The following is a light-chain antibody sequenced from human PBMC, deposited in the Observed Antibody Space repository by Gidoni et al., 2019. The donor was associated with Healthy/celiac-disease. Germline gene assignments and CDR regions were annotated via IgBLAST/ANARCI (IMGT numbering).Light chain of an antibody. Sequence: NFMLTQPHSVSESPGKTVTISCTGSSGSIASNYVQWYQQRPGSAPTPVIYEDNQRPSGVPDRFSGSIDSSSNSASLTISGLKTEDEADYYCQSYDSSNHWVLGGGTKLTVL. CDR3: QSYDSSNHWV. CDR2: EDN. CDR1: SGSIASNY. J-gene: IGLJ3*02. V-gene: IGLV6-57*02.